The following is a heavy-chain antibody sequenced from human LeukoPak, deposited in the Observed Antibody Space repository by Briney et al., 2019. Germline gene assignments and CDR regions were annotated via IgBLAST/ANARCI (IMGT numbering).Heavy chain of an antibody. D-gene: IGHD1-26*01. J-gene: IGHJ4*02. V-gene: IGHV4-34*01. CDR1: GGSSSGYY. CDR3: ARAPWEGY. CDR2: INHSGST. Sequence: SETLSLTCAVYGGSSSGYYWSWIRQPPGKGLEWIGEINHSGSTNYNPSLKSRVTISVDTSKNQFSLKLSSVTAADTAVYYCARAPWEGYWGQGTLVTVSS.